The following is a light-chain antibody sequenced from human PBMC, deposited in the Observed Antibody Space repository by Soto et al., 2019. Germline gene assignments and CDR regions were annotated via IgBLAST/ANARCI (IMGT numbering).Light chain of an antibody. Sequence: DIKMTQSPTSLSASVGDRVTITCRASQDIRNFVAWYQQKPGKAPKLLIYAASTLRSGVPSRFSGSGSGTDFTLTINSLQPEDVATYSCQKYSSVPVFGPGTKVEIK. CDR3: QKYSSVPV. V-gene: IGKV1-27*01. CDR1: QDIRNF. CDR2: AAS. J-gene: IGKJ3*01.